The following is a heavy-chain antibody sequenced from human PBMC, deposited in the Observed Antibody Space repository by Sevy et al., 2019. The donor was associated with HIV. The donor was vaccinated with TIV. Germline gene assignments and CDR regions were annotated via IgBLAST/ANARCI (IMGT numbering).Heavy chain of an antibody. CDR3: ARIVDYYGSGSSSPGWFDP. J-gene: IGHJ5*02. D-gene: IGHD3-10*01. CDR1: GYTFTSYG. CDR2: LSAYNGNT. V-gene: IGHV1-18*01. Sequence: ASVNVSCKASGYTFTSYGISWVRQAPGQGLEWMGWLSAYNGNTNYAQKLQGRVTMTTDTSTSTAYMELRSLRSDDTAVYYCARIVDYYGSGSSSPGWFDPWGQRTLVTVSS.